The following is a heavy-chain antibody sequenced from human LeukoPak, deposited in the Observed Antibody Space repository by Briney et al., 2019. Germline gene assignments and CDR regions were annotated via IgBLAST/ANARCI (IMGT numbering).Heavy chain of an antibody. CDR2: INAGNGNT. Sequence: ASVKVSCKTSGYTFTSYAMHWVRQAPGQRLEWMGWINAGNGNTKYSQKFQDRVTVTRDTSTSTAYMELSSLRSEDTAVYYCAKDEKGYYHDTSGYPDAFDIWGQGTMVTVSS. CDR3: AKDEKGYYHDTSGYPDAFDI. CDR1: GYTFTSYA. D-gene: IGHD3-22*01. V-gene: IGHV1-3*01. J-gene: IGHJ3*02.